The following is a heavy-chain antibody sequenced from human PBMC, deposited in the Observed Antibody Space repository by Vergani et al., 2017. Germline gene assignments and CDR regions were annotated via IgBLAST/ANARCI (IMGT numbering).Heavy chain of an antibody. CDR2: INPNSGGT. D-gene: IGHD3-3*01. V-gene: IGHV1-2*01. J-gene: IGHJ3*02. CDR1: GYTFTGYY. Sequence: QVQLVQSGAEVKKPGASVKVSCKASGYTFTGYYMHWVRQAPGQGLEWMGWINPNSGGTNYAQKFQGRVTSTRDTSISTAYMELSRLRSDDTAVYYCTADGAVEYGSFAVVWHDAFDIWGQGTMVTVSS. CDR3: TADGAVEYGSFAVVWHDAFDI.